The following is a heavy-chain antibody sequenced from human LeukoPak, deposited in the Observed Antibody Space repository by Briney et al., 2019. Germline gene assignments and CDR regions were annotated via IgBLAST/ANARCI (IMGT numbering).Heavy chain of an antibody. Sequence: GGSLRLSCSASGFTFSSYAMHWVRQAPGKGLEYVSAISSNGGSTYYADSVKGRFTISRDNSKNTQYLQMSSLRAEDTAVYYRVSRYFDWSYNYYGMDVWGKGTTVTVSS. J-gene: IGHJ6*04. CDR3: VSRYFDWSYNYYGMDV. CDR2: ISSNGGST. D-gene: IGHD3-9*01. CDR1: GFTFSSYA. V-gene: IGHV3-64D*06.